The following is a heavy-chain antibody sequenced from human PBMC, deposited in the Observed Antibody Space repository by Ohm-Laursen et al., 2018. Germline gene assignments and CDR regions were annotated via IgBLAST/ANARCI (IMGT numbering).Heavy chain of an antibody. V-gene: IGHV4-34*09. CDR1: GGSFSGYY. J-gene: IGHJ4*02. D-gene: IGHD1-1*01. CDR3: ARGYWKTGLGY. Sequence: SQTLSLTCTVYGGSFSGYYWSWIRQPPGKGLEWIGEINHSGSTNYNPSLKSRVTISVDTSKNQFSLKLSSVTAADTAVYYCARGYWKTGLGYWGQGTLVTVSS. CDR2: INHSGST.